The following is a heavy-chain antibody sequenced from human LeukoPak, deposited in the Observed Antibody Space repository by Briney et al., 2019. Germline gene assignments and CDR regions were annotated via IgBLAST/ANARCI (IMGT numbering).Heavy chain of an antibody. J-gene: IGHJ4*02. V-gene: IGHV3-23*01. D-gene: IGHD3-10*01. CDR1: GFTFSRYA. CDR3: ARDRRGEYYFDY. Sequence: GGSLRLSCATSGFTFSRYAMHWFRQAPGKGLEWVSGISGSGDSTYSAGSVKGQFTISRDNSKNMLYLQMNSLRADDTAVYYCARDRRGEYYFDYWGQGTLVTVSS. CDR2: ISGSGDST.